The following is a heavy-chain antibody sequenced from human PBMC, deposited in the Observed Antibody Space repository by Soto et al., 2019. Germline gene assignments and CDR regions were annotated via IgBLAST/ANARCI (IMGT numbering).Heavy chain of an antibody. CDR1: GFTFSSYG. CDR2: MSYDGSNK. CDR3: AKELDYCTNGVCYIDY. Sequence: QVQLVESGGGVVQPGRSLRLSCAASGFTFSSYGMHWVRQAPGKGLEWVAVMSYDGSNKYYADSVKGRFTISRDNSKNTLYLQMNSLRAEDTAVYYCAKELDYCTNGVCYIDYWGQGTLVTVSS. J-gene: IGHJ4*02. D-gene: IGHD2-8*01. V-gene: IGHV3-30*18.